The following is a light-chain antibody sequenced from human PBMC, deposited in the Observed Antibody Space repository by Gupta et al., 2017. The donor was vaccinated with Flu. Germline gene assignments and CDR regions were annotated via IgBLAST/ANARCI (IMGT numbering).Light chain of an antibody. CDR1: QSLLHSNGYNY. V-gene: IGKV2-28*01. CDR3: MQALQTPQT. Sequence: IVMTQSPPSLPVTPGEPASISCRSSQSLLHSNGYNYLDWYLQKPGQSPQLLIYLGSNRASGVPDRFSGSGSGTDFTLKISREEQAEDVGVYYCMQALQTPQTFGRGTKVDIK. CDR2: LGS. J-gene: IGKJ3*01.